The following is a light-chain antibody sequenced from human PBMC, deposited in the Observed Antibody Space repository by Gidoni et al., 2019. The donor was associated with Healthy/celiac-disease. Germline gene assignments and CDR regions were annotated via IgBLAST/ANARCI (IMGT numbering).Light chain of an antibody. Sequence: DIQMTHSPSSLSASVGDRVTITCRASQSISSYLNWYQQKPGKAPKLLIYAASSLQSGVPSRFSGSGSGTYFTLTISSLQPEDFATYYCQQSYSTPLTFGGGTKVEIK. CDR3: QQSYSTPLT. CDR2: AAS. V-gene: IGKV1-39*01. CDR1: QSISSY. J-gene: IGKJ4*01.